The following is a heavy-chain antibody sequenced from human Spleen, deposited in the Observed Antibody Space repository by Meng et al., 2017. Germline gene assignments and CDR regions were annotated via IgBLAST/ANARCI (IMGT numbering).Heavy chain of an antibody. Sequence: QGQVQQWGAGLLKPAETLAPTSAEYGGSFSDYYWSWIRQPPGKGLEWIGEINHSGSTNYNPSLESRATISVDTSQNNLSLKLSSVTAADSAVYYCARGPTTMAHDFDYWGQGTLVTVSS. V-gene: IGHV4-34*01. CDR2: INHSGST. D-gene: IGHD4-11*01. CDR1: GGSFSDYY. J-gene: IGHJ4*02. CDR3: ARGPTTMAHDFDY.